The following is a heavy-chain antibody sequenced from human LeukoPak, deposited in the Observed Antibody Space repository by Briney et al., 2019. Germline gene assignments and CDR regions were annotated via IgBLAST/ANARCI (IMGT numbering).Heavy chain of an antibody. J-gene: IGHJ4*02. V-gene: IGHV3-21*01. CDR1: GFTFTSYN. D-gene: IGHD5-24*01. Sequence: GGSLRLSCAASGFTFTSYNMNWVRQAPGKGLEWVSSISTSSSYIYYADSVKGRFTISRDNTKNTLYLQMNSLRAEDTAVYYCARGRWSFDYWGQGTLVTVSS. CDR2: ISTSSSYI. CDR3: ARGRWSFDY.